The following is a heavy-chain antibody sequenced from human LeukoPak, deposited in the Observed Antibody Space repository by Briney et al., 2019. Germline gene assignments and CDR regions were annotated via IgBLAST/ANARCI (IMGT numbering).Heavy chain of an antibody. V-gene: IGHV1-2*02. J-gene: IGHJ4*02. CDR3: ARVGATGTTSPFDY. CDR1: GYTFTGYY. Sequence: ASVKVSCKASGYTFTGYYMYWVRQAPGQGLEWMGWINPNSGGTNYAQKFQGRVTMTRDTSISTAYMELSRLRSDDTALYYCARVGATGTTSPFDYWGQGTLVTVSS. CDR2: INPNSGGT. D-gene: IGHD1-1*01.